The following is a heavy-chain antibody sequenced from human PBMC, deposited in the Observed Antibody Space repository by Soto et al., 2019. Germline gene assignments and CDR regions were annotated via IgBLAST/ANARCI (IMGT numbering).Heavy chain of an antibody. V-gene: IGHV4-31*03. Sequence: QVQLQESGPGLVKPSQTLSLTCTVSGGSISSGGYYWSWIRQHPGKGLEWIGYIYYSGSTYYNPSPKSRVTIXXDXSXXQFSLKLSSVTAADTAVYYCATTYLTSVITGYFDYWGQGTLVTVSS. CDR2: IYYSGST. J-gene: IGHJ4*02. CDR3: ATTYLTSVITGYFDY. D-gene: IGHD4-17*01. CDR1: GGSISSGGYY.